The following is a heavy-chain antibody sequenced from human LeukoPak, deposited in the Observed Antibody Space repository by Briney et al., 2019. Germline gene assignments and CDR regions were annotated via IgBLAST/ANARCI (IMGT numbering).Heavy chain of an antibody. D-gene: IGHD5-24*01. Sequence: PGGSLRLYCAASGFRFSDYSMNWVRQAPGKGLEWISYIGISSGNTNYADSVKGRFTISGDKAKNSLYLQMNSLRVEDTAVYYCARDYKYAFDNWGQGTLVTVSS. CDR3: ARDYKYAFDN. V-gene: IGHV3-48*01. J-gene: IGHJ4*02. CDR1: GFRFSDYS. CDR2: IGISSGNT.